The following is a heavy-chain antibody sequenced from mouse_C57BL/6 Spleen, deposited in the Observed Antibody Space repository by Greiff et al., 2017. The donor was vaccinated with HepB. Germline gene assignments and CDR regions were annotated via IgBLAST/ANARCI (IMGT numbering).Heavy chain of an antibody. D-gene: IGHD2-12*01. J-gene: IGHJ2*01. V-gene: IGHV14-4*01. CDR1: GFNIKDDY. Sequence: EVQLVESGAELVRPGASVKLSCTASGFNIKDDYMHWVKQRPEQGLEWIGWIDPENGDTEYASKFQGKATITADTSSNTAYLQLSSLTSEDTAVYYCTKRRIFDYWGQGTTLTVSS. CDR3: TKRRIFDY. CDR2: IDPENGDT.